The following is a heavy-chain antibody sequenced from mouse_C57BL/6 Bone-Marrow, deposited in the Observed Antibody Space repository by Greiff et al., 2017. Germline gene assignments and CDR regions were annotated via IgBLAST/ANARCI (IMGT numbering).Heavy chain of an antibody. J-gene: IGHJ4*01. CDR2: IYPRSGNT. Sequence: QVQLQQSGAELARPGASVKLSCKASGYTFTSYGISWVKQRTGKGLEWIGEIYPRSGNTYYNEKFKGKATLTADKSSSTAYMELRSLTSEDSAVYFCTRRYYGSSCAMDYWGQGPSVTVSS. D-gene: IGHD1-1*01. CDR3: TRRYYGSSCAMDY. CDR1: GYTFTSYG. V-gene: IGHV1-81*01.